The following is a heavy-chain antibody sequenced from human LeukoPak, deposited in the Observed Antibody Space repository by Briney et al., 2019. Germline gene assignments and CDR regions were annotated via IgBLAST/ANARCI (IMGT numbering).Heavy chain of an antibody. CDR3: ARPMDYDSRHDAFDI. CDR2: IYPGDSDT. J-gene: IGHJ3*02. Sequence: GESLKISCKGSGYSFTSYWIGWVRQMPGKGLEWMGIIYPGDSDTRYSPSFQGQATISADKSISTAYLQWSSLKASDTAMYYCARPMDYDSRHDAFDIWGQGTMVTVSS. D-gene: IGHD3-22*01. V-gene: IGHV5-51*01. CDR1: GYSFTSYW.